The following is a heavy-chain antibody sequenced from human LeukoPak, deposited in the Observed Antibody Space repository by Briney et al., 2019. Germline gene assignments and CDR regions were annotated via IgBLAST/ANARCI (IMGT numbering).Heavy chain of an antibody. CDR3: ARDHGSGWSIFDY. V-gene: IGHV3-11*04. J-gene: IGHJ4*02. D-gene: IGHD6-19*01. Sequence: PGGSLRLSCAASGFTVSNNYMRWVRQAPGKGLEWVSYISGSGSTIYYADSVKGRFTISRDNAKNSLYLQMNSLRAEDTAVYYCARDHGSGWSIFDYWGQGTLVTVSS. CDR1: GFTVSNNY. CDR2: ISGSGSTI.